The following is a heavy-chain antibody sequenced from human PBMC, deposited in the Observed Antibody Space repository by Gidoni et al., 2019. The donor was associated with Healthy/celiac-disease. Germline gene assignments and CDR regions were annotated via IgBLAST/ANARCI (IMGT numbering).Heavy chain of an antibody. CDR1: TCGGYS. J-gene: IGHJ4*02. CDR3: ASRYCSSTSCYLDY. V-gene: IGHV4-30-2*01. D-gene: IGHD2-2*01. CDR2: IDHSGST. Sequence: TCGGYSWSWIRQPPGKGLEWIGYIDHSGSTYYNPSLKSRVTISVDRSKNQFSLKLSSVTAADTAVYYCASRYCSSTSCYLDYWGQGTLVTVAS.